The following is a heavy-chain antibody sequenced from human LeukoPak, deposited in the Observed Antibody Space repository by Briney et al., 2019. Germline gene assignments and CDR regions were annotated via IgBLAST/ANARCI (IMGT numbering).Heavy chain of an antibody. V-gene: IGHV3-21*01. J-gene: IGHJ4*02. Sequence: PGGSLRLSCAASGFTFSSHWMHWVRQAPGKGLEWVSSITSGGDYIYYADSVKGRFTTSRGNAKNSLSLQLNSLRVEDTAVYYCARGHYDVLAASYKWTPDYWGQGTLVTVSS. D-gene: IGHD3-9*01. CDR3: ARGHYDVLAASYKWTPDY. CDR2: ITSGGDYI. CDR1: GFTFSSHW.